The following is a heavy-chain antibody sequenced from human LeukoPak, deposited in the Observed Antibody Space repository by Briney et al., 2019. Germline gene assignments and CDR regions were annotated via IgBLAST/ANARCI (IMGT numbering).Heavy chain of an antibody. V-gene: IGHV3-23*01. J-gene: IGHJ4*02. CDR3: AKMQGYFDY. Sequence: PGGSLRLSCAASGSIPFNSYSMSWVRPAPGKGLEWVSAITSSGETTYYADSVKGRFTISRDNSKNMVYLQMNSLRAEDAATYYCAKMQGYFDYWGQGGLVTVSS. CDR2: ITSSGETT. CDR1: GSIPFNSYS.